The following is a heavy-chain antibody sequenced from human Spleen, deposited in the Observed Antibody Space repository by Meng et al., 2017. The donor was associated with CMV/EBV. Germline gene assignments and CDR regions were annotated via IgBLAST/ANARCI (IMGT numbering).Heavy chain of an antibody. J-gene: IGHJ4*02. Sequence: GESLKISCAASGFTFSTYSMNWVRQAPGKGLEWVSYISSSSSTMYYADSVKGRFTISRDNAKNSLHLQMHSLRDEDTAVYYCASNRHRGVYVWGSYRQDAPDYWGQGTLVTVSS. CDR1: GFTFSTYS. D-gene: IGHD3-16*02. CDR2: ISSSSSTM. CDR3: ASNRHRGVYVWGSYRQDAPDY. V-gene: IGHV3-48*02.